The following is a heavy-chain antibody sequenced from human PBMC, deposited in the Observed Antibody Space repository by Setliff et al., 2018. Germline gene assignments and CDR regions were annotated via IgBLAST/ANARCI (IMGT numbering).Heavy chain of an antibody. D-gene: IGHD3-22*01. V-gene: IGHV4-39*07. CDR3: ASFQGNYYYDSSGYYYFDY. CDR2: IYYSGNT. Sequence: SETLSLTCTVSGGSISSSSYYWGWIRQPPGKGLEWIGSIYYSGNTYYNPSLNSRLTISVDTSKNQFSLKLSSVTAADTAVYYCASFQGNYYYDSSGYYYFDYWGQGTLVTVSS. J-gene: IGHJ4*02. CDR1: GGSISSSSYY.